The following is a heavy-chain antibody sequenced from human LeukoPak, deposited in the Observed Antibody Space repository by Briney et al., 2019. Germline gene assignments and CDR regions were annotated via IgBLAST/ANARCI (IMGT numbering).Heavy chain of an antibody. J-gene: IGHJ4*02. CDR1: GYTFSSCA. CDR3: AIHPSDSSGYFSY. D-gene: IGHD3-22*01. Sequence: ASVKASCKASGYTFSSCAINWVRQAPGQGLEYIGWIDTKTGNPTYAQGFTGRFVFSLDTSVSTAYLQISSLKAEDTAVYYCAIHPSDSSGYFSYWGQGALVTVSS. V-gene: IGHV7-4-1*02. CDR2: IDTKTGNP.